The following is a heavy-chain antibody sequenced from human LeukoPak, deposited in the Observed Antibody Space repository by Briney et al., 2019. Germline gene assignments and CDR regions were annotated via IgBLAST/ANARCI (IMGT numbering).Heavy chain of an antibody. CDR3: ARDPYTGSMFDY. CDR2: IGHFTGDI. CDR1: GLTFKSSS. J-gene: IGHJ4*01. V-gene: IGHV3-21*01. Sequence: GGSLRLSCVTSGLTFKSSSMSWVRQAPGKGLEWVAFIGHFTGDIFYADSVKGRFNISRDDAKDSVYLQMNSLRVDDTAVYFCARDPYTGSMFDYWGHGTLVTVSS. D-gene: IGHD1-1*01.